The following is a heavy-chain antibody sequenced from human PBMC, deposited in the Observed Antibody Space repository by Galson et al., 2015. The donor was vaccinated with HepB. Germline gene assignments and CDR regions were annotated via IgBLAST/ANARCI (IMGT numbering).Heavy chain of an antibody. CDR3: ARTILVGATLDY. J-gene: IGHJ4*02. CDR1: GFSLTTNGMC. Sequence: PALVKPTQTLTLTCTFSGFSLTTNGMCVSWIRQPAGKALEWLAHIDWDDEKYYTPALKNRLTISKDASKNQVVLTMTDMDPIDTGTYYCARTILVGATLDYWGQGARVTVSS. V-gene: IGHV2-70*01. CDR2: IDWDDEK. D-gene: IGHD1-26*01.